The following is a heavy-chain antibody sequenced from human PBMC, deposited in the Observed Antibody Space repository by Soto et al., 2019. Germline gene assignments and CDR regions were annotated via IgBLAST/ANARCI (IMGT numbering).Heavy chain of an antibody. V-gene: IGHV4-34*01. J-gene: IGHJ6*02. Sequence: SQTPSLTCAVYGGSFSGYYWSWIRQPPGKGLEWIGEINHSGSTNYNPSLKSRVTISVDTSKNQLSLKLSSVTAADTAVYYCERGRVRRGMDVWGQGTTVTVSS. D-gene: IGHD6-13*01. CDR2: INHSGST. CDR1: GGSFSGYY. CDR3: ERGRVRRGMDV.